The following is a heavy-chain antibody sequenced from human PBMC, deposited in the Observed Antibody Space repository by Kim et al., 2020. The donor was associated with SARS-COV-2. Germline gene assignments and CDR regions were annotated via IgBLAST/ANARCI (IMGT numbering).Heavy chain of an antibody. CDR3: AKQRSAISSXGXXX. CDR1: GFIFSSYA. CDR2: ISGSDGST. D-gene: IGHD6-13*01. Sequence: GGSLRLSCAASGFIFSSYAMSWVRQAPGKGLEWISAISGSDGSTYYADSVKGRFTISRDNSKNTLHLQMNSLRADDTAVYYCAKQRSAISSXGXXXWGQGTLXTXSS. V-gene: IGHV3-23*01. J-gene: IGHJ4*02.